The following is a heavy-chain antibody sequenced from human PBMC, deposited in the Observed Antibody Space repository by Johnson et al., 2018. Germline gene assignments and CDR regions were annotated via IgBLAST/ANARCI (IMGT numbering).Heavy chain of an antibody. D-gene: IGHD1-26*01. CDR1: GFTFSSYG. J-gene: IGHJ6*02. V-gene: IGHV3-33*01. Sequence: VQLVESGGGVVQPGRSLRLSCAASGFTFSSYGMHWVRQAPGKGLEWVAVIWYDGSNKYYADSVKGRFTISRDNSKNTLYLQMNSLRAEDTAVYYCARDYRYSGSYHNCYGMDVWGQGTTVTVSS. CDR2: IWYDGSNK. CDR3: ARDYRYSGSYHNCYGMDV.